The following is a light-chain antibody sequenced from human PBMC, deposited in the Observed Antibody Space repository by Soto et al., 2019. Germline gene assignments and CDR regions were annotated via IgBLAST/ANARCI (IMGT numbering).Light chain of an antibody. V-gene: IGKV3-15*01. CDR3: QQYDVWPELT. CDR2: GAS. CDR1: QSVSSN. Sequence: EKALTQSPVTLSLSPGERATLSCRASQSVSSNLAWYQQRPCQAPRLLIYGASTRDSGVPDRFSGSGSGTEFILTTSSLQSEDSAVYYCQQYDVWPELTFGGGTKVDIK. J-gene: IGKJ4*01.